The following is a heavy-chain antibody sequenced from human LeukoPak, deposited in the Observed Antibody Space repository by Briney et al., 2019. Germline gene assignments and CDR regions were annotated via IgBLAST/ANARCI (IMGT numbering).Heavy chain of an antibody. Sequence: PSETLSLTCAGYGGSFSGYYWSWIRQPPGKGLEWIGEINHSGSTNYNPSLKSRVTISVDTSKNQFSLKLSSVTAADTAVYYCAGTPIVVVPAARPVGMDVWGQGTTVTVSS. CDR1: GGSFSGYY. J-gene: IGHJ6*02. CDR2: INHSGST. D-gene: IGHD2-2*02. V-gene: IGHV4-34*01. CDR3: AGTPIVVVPAARPVGMDV.